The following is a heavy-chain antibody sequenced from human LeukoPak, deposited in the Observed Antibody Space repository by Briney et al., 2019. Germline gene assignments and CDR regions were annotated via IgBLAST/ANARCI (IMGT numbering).Heavy chain of an antibody. V-gene: IGHV3-48*02. CDR1: GFTFSSYS. D-gene: IGHD5-18*01. CDR2: ISSSSSNI. CDR3: ARYRDTAMGFDY. J-gene: IGHJ4*02. Sequence: GGSLRLSCAASGFTFSSYSMNWVRQAPGKGLEWVSYISSSSSNIYYADSVKGRFTISRDNAKNTLYLQMNSLRDEDTAVYFCARYRDTAMGFDYWGRGTLVTVSS.